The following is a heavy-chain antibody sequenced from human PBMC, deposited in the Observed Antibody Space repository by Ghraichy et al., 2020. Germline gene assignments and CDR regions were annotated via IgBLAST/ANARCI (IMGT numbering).Heavy chain of an antibody. Sequence: ASVKVSCKASGYTFSDYYMHWVRQAPGQGLDWMGWINPNSGGTNYAQKFQGRVTMTSDTSISTAYMELSRLTSDDTAVYYCARVDYQLLFGMDVWGQGTTVTVS. D-gene: IGHD2-2*01. CDR1: GYTFSDYY. CDR2: INPNSGGT. CDR3: ARVDYQLLFGMDV. V-gene: IGHV1-2*02. J-gene: IGHJ6*02.